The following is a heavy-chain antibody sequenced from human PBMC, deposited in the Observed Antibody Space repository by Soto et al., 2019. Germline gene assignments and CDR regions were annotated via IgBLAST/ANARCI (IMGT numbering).Heavy chain of an antibody. D-gene: IGHD6-19*01. CDR1: GGSIRNYY. J-gene: IGHJ2*01. V-gene: IGHV4-4*07. Sequence: QVQLQESGPGLVRPSETLSLTFTVSGGSIRNYYWAWIRQSAGKGLEWIGRIYPSGRTHYNPSLTGRVTMSIDTSKNQFSLRLTSVTAADTATYYCARDYDVNTAVDYWYFDLWGRGTLVTVSS. CDR3: ARDYDVNTAVDYWYFDL. CDR2: IYPSGRT.